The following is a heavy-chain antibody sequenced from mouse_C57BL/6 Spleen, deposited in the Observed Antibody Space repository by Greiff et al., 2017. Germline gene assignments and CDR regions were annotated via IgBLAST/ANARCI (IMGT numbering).Heavy chain of an antibody. J-gene: IGHJ4*01. V-gene: IGHV5-9-1*02. Sequence: EVQVVESGEGLVKPGGSLKLSCAASGFTFSSYAMSWVRQTPEKRLEWVAYISSGGDYIYYADTVKGRFTISRDNARNTLYLQMSSLKSEDTAMDYCTRGGGLPVYAMDYWGQGTSVTVSS. D-gene: IGHD2-4*01. CDR2: ISSGGDYI. CDR1: GFTFSSYA. CDR3: TRGGGLPVYAMDY.